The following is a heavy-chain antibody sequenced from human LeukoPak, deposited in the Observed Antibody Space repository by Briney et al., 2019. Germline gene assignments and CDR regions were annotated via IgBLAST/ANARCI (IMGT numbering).Heavy chain of an antibody. Sequence: SETLSLTCTVSGGSISSGDYYWSWIRQPPGKGLEWTGYIYYSGSTYYNPSLKSRATISVDTSKNQFSLKLSSVIAADTAVYYCARYRYYYDSSGYNETDAFDIWGQGTMVTVSS. CDR3: ARYRYYYDSSGYNETDAFDI. V-gene: IGHV4-30-4*01. CDR1: GGSISSGDYY. CDR2: IYYSGST. J-gene: IGHJ3*02. D-gene: IGHD3-22*01.